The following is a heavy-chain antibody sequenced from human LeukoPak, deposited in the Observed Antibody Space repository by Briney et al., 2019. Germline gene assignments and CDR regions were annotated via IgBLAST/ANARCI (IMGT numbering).Heavy chain of an antibody. CDR2: INHNGST. CDR1: GGSFSGYY. Sequence: SETLSLTCAVYGGSFSGYYWSWIRQPPGKGLEWIGEINHNGSTNYNPSLKSRVTISVDTSKNQFSLKLSSVTAADTAVYYCARGPRSSGYFDYWGQETLVTVSS. J-gene: IGHJ4*02. CDR3: ARGPRSSGYFDY. V-gene: IGHV4-34*01. D-gene: IGHD6-19*01.